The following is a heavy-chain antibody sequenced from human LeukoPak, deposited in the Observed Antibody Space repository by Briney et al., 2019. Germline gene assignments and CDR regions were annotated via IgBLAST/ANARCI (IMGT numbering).Heavy chain of an antibody. CDR2: IYTSGST. J-gene: IGHJ3*02. Sequence: SETLSLTCTVSGGSISSYYWSWIRQPAGKGLEWIGRIYTSGSTNYNPSLKSRVTMSVDTSKNQFSLKLSSVTAADTAVCYCARDGMVRGAFDIWGQGTMVTVSS. CDR3: ARDGMVRGAFDI. V-gene: IGHV4-4*07. CDR1: GGSISSYY. D-gene: IGHD3-10*01.